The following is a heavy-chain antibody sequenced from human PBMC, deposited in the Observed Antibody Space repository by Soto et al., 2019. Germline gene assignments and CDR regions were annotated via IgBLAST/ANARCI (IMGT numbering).Heavy chain of an antibody. J-gene: IGHJ4*02. CDR2: VSASGGSP. CDR1: GFTLNKYA. CDR3: AKDRSSTSCYAFDY. D-gene: IGHD2-2*01. Sequence: EVQLLESGGGLVQPGGSLRLSCVASGFTLNKYAMSWVRQAPGKGLEWVSAVSASGGSPYYADSVKGRFTISRDNSRNILYLQMNSLRAEDTAVYYCAKDRSSTSCYAFDYWGQGTLVIVSS. V-gene: IGHV3-23*01.